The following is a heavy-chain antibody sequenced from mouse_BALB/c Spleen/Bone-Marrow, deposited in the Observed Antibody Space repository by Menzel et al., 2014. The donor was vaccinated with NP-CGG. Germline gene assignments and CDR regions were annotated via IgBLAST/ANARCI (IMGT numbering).Heavy chain of an antibody. D-gene: IGHD2-10*02. V-gene: IGHV1S132*01. Sequence: NEKFKGKATLTIDTSSSTASMQLSSLTSEDSAVYFCARRGYGYLDYWGQGTTLTVSS. CDR3: ARRGYGYLDY. J-gene: IGHJ2*01.